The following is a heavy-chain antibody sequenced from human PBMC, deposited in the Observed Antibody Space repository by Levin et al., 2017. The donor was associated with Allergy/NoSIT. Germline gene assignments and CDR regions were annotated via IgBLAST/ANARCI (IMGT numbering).Heavy chain of an antibody. J-gene: IGHJ4*02. CDR3: ARADSSAYPDY. D-gene: IGHD3-22*01. CDR2: ISYDGSTT. Sequence: GGSLRLSCAASGFTFSSYAMHWFRQAPGKGLEWVAVISYDGSTTYYADSVKGRFTISRDNSKNTLYVQMNSLRTEDTAVIYCARADSSAYPDYWGQGTLVTVSS. CDR1: GFTFSSYA. V-gene: IGHV3-30-3*01.